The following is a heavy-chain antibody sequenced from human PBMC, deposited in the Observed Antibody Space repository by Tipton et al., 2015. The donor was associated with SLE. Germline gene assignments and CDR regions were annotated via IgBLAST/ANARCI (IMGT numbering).Heavy chain of an antibody. CDR1: GLTFSTCS. V-gene: IGHV3-21*01. J-gene: IGHJ6*03. Sequence: SLRLSCEASGLTFSTCSMHWVRQAPGKGLEWVSSVDSYSTYRDYADSVRGRFTISRDNAKNSMYLQMNSVRDEDTGVYFCASSPRGYNWNDVASYYYMDVWGRGTTVTVS. D-gene: IGHD1-20*01. CDR3: ASSPRGYNWNDVASYYYMDV. CDR2: VDSYSTYR.